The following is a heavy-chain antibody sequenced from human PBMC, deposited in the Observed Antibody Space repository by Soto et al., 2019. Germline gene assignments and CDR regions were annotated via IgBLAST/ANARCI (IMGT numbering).Heavy chain of an antibody. CDR1: GYSFDRYG. CDR3: ARDRSYYYETSGYPFDY. D-gene: IGHD3-22*01. J-gene: IGHJ4*02. CDR2: ISADNGDT. Sequence: ASVKVSCKASGYSFDRYGISWVRQAPRQRPEWMGWISADNGDTRFSQKVQGRLTLTTDTSTNTAYMDLRSLSSGDTAVYYCARDRSYYYETSGYPFDYWGQGTQVTVSS. V-gene: IGHV1-18*01.